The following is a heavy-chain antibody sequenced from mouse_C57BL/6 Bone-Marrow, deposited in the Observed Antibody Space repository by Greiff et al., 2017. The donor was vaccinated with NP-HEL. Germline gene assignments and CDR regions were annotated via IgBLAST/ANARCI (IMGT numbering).Heavy chain of an antibody. CDR3: ARILGRRRDFDY. Sequence: ESGPGLVKPSQSLSLTCSVTGYSITSGYYWNWIRQFPGNKLEWMGYISYDGSNNYNPSLKNRISITRDTSKNQFFLKLNSVTTEDTATYYCARILGRRRDFDYWGQGTTLTVSS. J-gene: IGHJ2*01. D-gene: IGHD4-1*01. CDR1: GYSITSGYY. V-gene: IGHV3-6*01. CDR2: ISYDGSN.